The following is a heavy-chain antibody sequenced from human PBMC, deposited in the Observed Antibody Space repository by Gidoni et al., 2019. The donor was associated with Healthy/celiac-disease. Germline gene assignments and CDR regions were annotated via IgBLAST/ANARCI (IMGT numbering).Heavy chain of an antibody. D-gene: IGHD6-13*01. V-gene: IGHV3-9*01. CDR3: AKADSSWSFFSY. J-gene: IGHJ4*02. CDR1: GFTFDDYA. CDR2: ISWNSGSI. Sequence: EVQLVESGGGLVQHGRSLRLSCAASGFTFDDYAMHWVRQAPGKGLEWVSGISWNSGSIGYADSVKGRFTISRDNAKNSLYLQMNSLRAEDTALYYCAKADSSWSFFSYWGQGTLVTVSS.